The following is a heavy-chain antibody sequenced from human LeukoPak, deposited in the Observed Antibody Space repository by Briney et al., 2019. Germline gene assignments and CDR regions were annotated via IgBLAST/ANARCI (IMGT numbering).Heavy chain of an antibody. V-gene: IGHV4-39*01. CDR2: IFYSGST. CDR3: ARRNPEWGDYGDYVDY. J-gene: IGHJ4*02. D-gene: IGHD4-17*01. CDR1: GGSISSGSSY. Sequence: SETLSLTCTVSGGSISSGSSYWGWIRQSPGKGLVWLGSIFYSGSTYYNPSLKSRVTISVDMSKNQFSLKLSSVTAADTSVYYCARRNPEWGDYGDYVDYWGQGTLVTVSS.